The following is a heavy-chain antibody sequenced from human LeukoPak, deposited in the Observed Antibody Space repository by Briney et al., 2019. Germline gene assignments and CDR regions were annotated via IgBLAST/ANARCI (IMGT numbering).Heavy chain of an antibody. CDR3: AKDAVALGF. CDR1: GFTVSSNY. D-gene: IGHD4-23*01. J-gene: IGHJ4*02. Sequence: GGSLRLSCATSGFTVSSNYMSWVRQAPGKGLEWVSVIYDSGTTYYADSVKGRFLIFRDTSKNTVDLQMNSLRAEDTAVYYCAKDAVALGFWGQGTLVTVSS. V-gene: IGHV3-53*01. CDR2: IYDSGTT.